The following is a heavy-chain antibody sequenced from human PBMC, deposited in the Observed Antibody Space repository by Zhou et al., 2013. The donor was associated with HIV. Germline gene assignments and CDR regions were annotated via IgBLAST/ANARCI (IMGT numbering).Heavy chain of an antibody. V-gene: IGHV1-69*04. D-gene: IGHD6-19*01. CDR2: IIPILGIA. Sequence: QVQLVQSGAEVKKPGSSVKVSCKASGGTFSSYAISWVRQAPGQGLEWMGRIIPILGIANYAQKFQGRVTITADKSTSTAYMELSSLRSEDTAVYYCARVYSSGDDAFDIWGQGDNGHRLF. CDR1: GGTFSSYA. CDR3: ARVYSSGDDAFDI. J-gene: IGHJ3*02.